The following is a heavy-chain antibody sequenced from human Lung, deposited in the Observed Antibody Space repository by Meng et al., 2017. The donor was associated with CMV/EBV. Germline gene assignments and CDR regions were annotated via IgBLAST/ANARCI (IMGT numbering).Heavy chain of an antibody. CDR1: GGSISTYV. J-gene: IGHJ4*02. V-gene: IGHV4-59*08. D-gene: IGHD3-16*02. CDR2: NYYSGST. CDR3: ARHQNGGTYPLDY. Sequence: GQLQGPGPGLVEPSETLSLTCAVSGGSISTYVWSWIRQPPGKGLEWIGNNYYSGSTNYNPSLASRVTISVDSSKNQFSLKLSSVTAADTAVYYCARHQNGGTYPLDYWGQGTLVTVSS.